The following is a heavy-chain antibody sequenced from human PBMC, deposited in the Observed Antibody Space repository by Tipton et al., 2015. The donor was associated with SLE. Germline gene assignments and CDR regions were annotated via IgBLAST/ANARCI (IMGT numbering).Heavy chain of an antibody. CDR2: IYTSGST. D-gene: IGHD3-3*01. CDR3: ARDGGRFLEWLSHDAFDI. CDR1: GGSISSYY. V-gene: IGHV4-4*07. J-gene: IGHJ3*02. Sequence: LRLSCTVSGGSISSYYWSWIRQPAGKGLEWIGRIYTSGSTNYNPSLKSRVTMSVDTSKNQFSLKLSSVTAADTAVYYCARDGGRFLEWLSHDAFDIWGQGTMVTVSS.